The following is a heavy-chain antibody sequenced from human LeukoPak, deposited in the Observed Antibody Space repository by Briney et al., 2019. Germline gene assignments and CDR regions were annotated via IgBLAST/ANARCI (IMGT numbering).Heavy chain of an antibody. D-gene: IGHD2-2*01. Sequence: ASVKVSCKASGYTFTSYDINWVRQATGQGLEWMGCINPKSDVTYYAQTCQGRVTMTRDTSISTVYMEVSRLSSDVTAVYYCARAIRNQLLSDYWGQGSLVTVSS. CDR1: GYTFTSYD. CDR2: INPKSDVT. J-gene: IGHJ4*02. V-gene: IGHV1-2*02. CDR3: ARAIRNQLLSDY.